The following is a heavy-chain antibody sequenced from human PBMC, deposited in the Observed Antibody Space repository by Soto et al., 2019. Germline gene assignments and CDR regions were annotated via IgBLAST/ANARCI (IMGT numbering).Heavy chain of an antibody. Sequence: GSLRLSCAAAGVTVSSNYMSWVRQAPGKGLEWVSVIYSGGSTYYADSVKGRFTISRDNSKNTLYLQMNSLRAEDTAVYYCARGYSSSWYLGVGNAEYFQHWGQGTLVTVS. J-gene: IGHJ1*01. V-gene: IGHV3-66*01. D-gene: IGHD6-13*01. CDR1: GVTVSSNY. CDR2: IYSGGST. CDR3: ARGYSSSWYLGVGNAEYFQH.